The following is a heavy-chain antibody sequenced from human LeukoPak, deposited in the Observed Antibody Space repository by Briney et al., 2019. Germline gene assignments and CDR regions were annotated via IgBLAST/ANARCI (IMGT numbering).Heavy chain of an antibody. J-gene: IGHJ6*03. D-gene: IGHD6-13*01. CDR1: GGSIGSYY. CDR3: ARTTEAHSWRTRYYDYYMDV. Sequence: SETLSLTCTVSGGSIGSYYWSWIRQPPGKGLEWIGSIYHSGSTYYNPSLKSRVTISVDTSKNQFSLKLSSVTAADTAVYYCARTTEAHSWRTRYYDYYMDVWGKGTTVTVSS. CDR2: IYHSGST. V-gene: IGHV4-59*01.